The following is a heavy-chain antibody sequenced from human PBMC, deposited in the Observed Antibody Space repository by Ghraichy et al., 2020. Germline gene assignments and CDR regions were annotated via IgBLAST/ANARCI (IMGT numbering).Heavy chain of an antibody. V-gene: IGHV3-11*03. D-gene: IGHD5-24*01. J-gene: IGHJ4*02. Sequence: GESLNISCAGSGFTFSDYHMSWIRQAPGKGLEWVAYIHSDSSSPNYADSVRGRFTVSRDNAKNSLYLQMNSLRAEDTAVYYRASTGRDGYRPLEYWGQGTLVTVSS. CDR2: IHSDSSSP. CDR3: ASTGRDGYRPLEY. CDR1: GFTFSDYH.